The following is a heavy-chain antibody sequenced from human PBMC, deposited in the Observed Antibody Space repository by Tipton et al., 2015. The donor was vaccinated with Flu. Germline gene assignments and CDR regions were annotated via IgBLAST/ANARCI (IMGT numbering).Heavy chain of an antibody. CDR1: GFTFSNYW. J-gene: IGHJ4*02. V-gene: IGHV3-7*01. CDR3: AREAAVGPADY. CDR2: ITEDGSRT. Sequence: SPRLSCATSGFTFSNYWMNWVRQAPGKGLEWVADITEDGSRTYYVDSVKGRFTISRDNAQNSLYLQMNSLRVEDTAVYYCAREAAVGPADYWGQGTLVTVSS. D-gene: IGHD6-13*01.